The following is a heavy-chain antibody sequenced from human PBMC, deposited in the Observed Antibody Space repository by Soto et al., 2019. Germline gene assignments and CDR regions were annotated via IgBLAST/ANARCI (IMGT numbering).Heavy chain of an antibody. J-gene: IGHJ5*02. CDR3: ARDRLSSGWSRGWFDP. V-gene: IGHV4-4*02. CDR2: IYHSGST. Sequence: SETLSLTCAVSGGSISSSNWWSWVRRPPGKGLEWIGEIYHSGSTNYNPSLKSRVTISVDKSKNQFSLKLSSATAADTAVYYCARDRLSSGWSRGWFDPWGQGTLVTVSS. CDR1: GGSISSSNW. D-gene: IGHD6-19*01.